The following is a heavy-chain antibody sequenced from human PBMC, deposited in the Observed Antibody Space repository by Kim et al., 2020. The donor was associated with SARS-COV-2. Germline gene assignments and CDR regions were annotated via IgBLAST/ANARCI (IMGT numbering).Heavy chain of an antibody. CDR1: GFTFSSYE. J-gene: IGHJ4*01. CDR2: ISSGDITI. CDR3: ARGGGSGRYYFPLDY. Sequence: GGSLRLSCAASGFTFSSYEMNWVRQTPGKGLEWVSYISSGDITIHYADSVKGRFTISRDNAKKSLYLQMNSLRAEDTAVYYCARGGGSGRYYFPLDYWG. D-gene: IGHD1-26*01. V-gene: IGHV3-48*03.